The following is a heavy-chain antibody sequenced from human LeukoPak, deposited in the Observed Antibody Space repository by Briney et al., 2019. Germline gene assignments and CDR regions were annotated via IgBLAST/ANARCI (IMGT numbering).Heavy chain of an antibody. CDR2: IYYSGSS. Sequence: PSETLSLTCTVSGGSISTSYYYWGWIRQPPGKGLEWIGSIYYSGSSYYKPSLKSRVTISVDTSKNQFSLKLSSVTAADTAVYYCARADYIRHFDPWGQGTLVTVSS. J-gene: IGHJ5*02. CDR1: GGSISTSYYY. CDR3: ARADYIRHFDP. D-gene: IGHD4-11*01. V-gene: IGHV4-39*07.